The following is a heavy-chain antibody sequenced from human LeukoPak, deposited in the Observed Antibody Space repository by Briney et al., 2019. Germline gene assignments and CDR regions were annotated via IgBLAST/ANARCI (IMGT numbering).Heavy chain of an antibody. CDR2: SSSSGTYI. CDR1: GFTLSSYS. J-gene: IGHJ6*03. Sequence: GGSLRLSCAASGFTLSSYSMRWVRQAPGKGPEWIATSSSSGTYIYYADSVKGRFTISRDNAENSLYLQMSGLTVDDTAVYYCARKPSVYTYSQGSYMDVWGKGTTFT. D-gene: IGHD5-18*01. CDR3: ARKPSVYTYSQGSYMDV. V-gene: IGHV3-21*01.